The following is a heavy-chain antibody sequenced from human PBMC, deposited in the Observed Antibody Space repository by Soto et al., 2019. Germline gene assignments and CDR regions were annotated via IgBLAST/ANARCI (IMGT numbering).Heavy chain of an antibody. CDR1: GGSVSSGGHY. D-gene: IGHD1-20*01. V-gene: IGHV4-61*08. Sequence: SETLSLTCSVSGGSVSSGGHYWSWIRQPPGKGLEWIAYISDTGTTNYNPSLKSRVTISLDMSKKRVSLRLDSVNAADTAVYYCPSPRSYNSNSYAAFDIWGQGTMVTVSS. CDR3: PSPRSYNSNSYAAFDI. J-gene: IGHJ3*02. CDR2: ISDTGTT.